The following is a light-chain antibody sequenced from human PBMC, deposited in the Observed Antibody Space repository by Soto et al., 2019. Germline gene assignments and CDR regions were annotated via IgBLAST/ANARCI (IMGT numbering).Light chain of an antibody. CDR2: GVS. J-gene: IGKJ1*01. CDR1: QPVNSGY. Sequence: IVLTQSPGTLSLSPGEGATLSCRASQPVNSGYLAWYQQKPGQAPRLLMYGVSTRDTGIPDRFSGSGDGTDFTLTISRLEPGDFAVYYCQVYGSSPKTFGQGTKVEFK. V-gene: IGKV3-20*01. CDR3: QVYGSSPKT.